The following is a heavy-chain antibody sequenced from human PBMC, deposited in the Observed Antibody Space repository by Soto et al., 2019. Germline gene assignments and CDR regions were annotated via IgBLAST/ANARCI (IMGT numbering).Heavy chain of an antibody. D-gene: IGHD6-19*01. V-gene: IGHV4-59*01. J-gene: IGHJ6*02. Sequence: QVQLQESGPGLVKPSETLSLTCTVSGGSISGYYWSWIRQPPGKGLEWIGYIYYRGSTNYNPSLKSRVTISVDTSKNQFSLKLSSVTAADTAVYYCARVRGWDKNYGMDVWGQGTTVTVSS. CDR1: GGSISGYY. CDR2: IYYRGST. CDR3: ARVRGWDKNYGMDV.